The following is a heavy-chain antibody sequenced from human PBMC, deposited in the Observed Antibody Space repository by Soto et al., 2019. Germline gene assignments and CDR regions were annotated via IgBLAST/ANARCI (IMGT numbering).Heavy chain of an antibody. Sequence: GGSLRLSCAASGFTFSNYAMGWVRQAPGQGLEWISTIFGSGGSRSYADSVKGRFTISRDNSKNTLYLQMNSLRAEDSAVYFCAIDSNSTTVTKNFDCCGQGALFTVSS. V-gene: IGHV3-23*01. CDR1: GFTFSNYA. CDR3: AIDSNSTTVTKNFDC. J-gene: IGHJ4*02. D-gene: IGHD4-4*01. CDR2: IFGSGGSR.